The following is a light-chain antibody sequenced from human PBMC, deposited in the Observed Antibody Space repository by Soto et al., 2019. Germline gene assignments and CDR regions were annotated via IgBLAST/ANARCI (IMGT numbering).Light chain of an antibody. CDR2: GAS. V-gene: IGKV3-20*01. CDR3: QQYGSSGT. J-gene: IGKJ1*01. Sequence: EIVLTQCPSTLSFSPWERAALSCVASQSVSNNYLAWYQQKPGQAPRLLIYGASNRATGIPDRFSGSGSGTDFTLTISRLEPEDFAVYYCQQYGSSGTFGQGTKVDIK. CDR1: QSVSNNY.